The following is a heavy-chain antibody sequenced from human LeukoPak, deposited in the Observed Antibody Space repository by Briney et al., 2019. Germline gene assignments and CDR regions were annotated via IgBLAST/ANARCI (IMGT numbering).Heavy chain of an antibody. J-gene: IGHJ5*02. CDR3: ARAGGRSWFDP. V-gene: IGHV1-2*02. CDR2: INPNSGGT. Sequence: GASVKVSCKASGYGFTDKYMHWVRQAPGQGLEWMGWINPNSGGTNYAQKFQGRVTMTTDTSMSTDYMALSRLTSDDTAVYYCARAGGRSWFDPWGQGTLVTVSS. CDR1: GYGFTDKY.